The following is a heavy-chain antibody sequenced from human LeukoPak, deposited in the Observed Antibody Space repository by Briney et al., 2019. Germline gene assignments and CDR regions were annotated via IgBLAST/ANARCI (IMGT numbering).Heavy chain of an antibody. V-gene: IGHV4-34*01. Sequence: PSETLSLTCAVYGGPFSGYYWSWIRQPPGKGLEWIGEVNHSGSTNYNPSLKSRVTISVDTSKNQFSLKLSSETAADTAVYYCARGGLYCSSTSCYRRRFDYWGQGTLVTVSS. CDR1: GGPFSGYY. J-gene: IGHJ4*02. D-gene: IGHD2-2*01. CDR2: VNHSGST. CDR3: ARGGLYCSSTSCYRRRFDY.